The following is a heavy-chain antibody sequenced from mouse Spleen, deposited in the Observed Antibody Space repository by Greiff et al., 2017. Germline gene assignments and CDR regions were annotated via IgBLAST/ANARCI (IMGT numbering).Heavy chain of an antibody. CDR2: INPSSGYT. V-gene: IGHV1-7*01. CDR1: GYRFASYW. CDR3: ARSGYYDGSLCFDY. J-gene: IGHJ2*01. D-gene: IGHD1-1*01. Sequence: VKLMESGTVLARPGASVKMSCQASGYRFASYWMHWVKQRPGQGLEWIGYINPSSGYTKYNQKFKDKATLTADKSSSTAYMQLSSLTYEDSAVYYCARSGYYDGSLCFDYWGQGTTLTVSS.